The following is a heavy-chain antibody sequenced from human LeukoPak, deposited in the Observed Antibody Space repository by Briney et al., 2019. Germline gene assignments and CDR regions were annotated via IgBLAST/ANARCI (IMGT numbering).Heavy chain of an antibody. J-gene: IGHJ6*03. CDR1: GGSISSGGYY. D-gene: IGHD6-6*01. Sequence: SETLSLTCTVSGGSISSGGYYWSWIRQPPGKGLEWIGYIYHSGSTYYNPSLKSRVTISVDRSKNQFSLKLSSVTAADTAVYYCAREKYSSSADSYYYYYYMDVWGKGTTVTVSS. V-gene: IGHV4-30-2*01. CDR3: AREKYSSSADSYYYYYYMDV. CDR2: IYHSGST.